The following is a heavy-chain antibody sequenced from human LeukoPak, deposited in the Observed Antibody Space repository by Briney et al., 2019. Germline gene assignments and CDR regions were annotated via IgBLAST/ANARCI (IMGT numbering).Heavy chain of an antibody. CDR2: ISGSGGST. CDR1: GFTFSSYA. V-gene: IGHV3-23*01. D-gene: IGHD5-18*01. CDR3: AKSIVDTAMVPTWSWDY. J-gene: IGHJ4*02. Sequence: PGGSLRLSCAASGFTFSSYAMSWVRQAPGKGLEWVSAISGSGGSTYYADSAKGRFTISRDNSKNTLYLQMNSLRAEDTAVYYCAKSIVDTAMVPTWSWDYWGQGTLVTVSS.